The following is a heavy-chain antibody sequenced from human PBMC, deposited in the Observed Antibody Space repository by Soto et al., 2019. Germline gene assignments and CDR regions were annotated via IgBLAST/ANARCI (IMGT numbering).Heavy chain of an antibody. D-gene: IGHD3-10*01. J-gene: IGHJ4*02. CDR3: AKDGRGSGSHYSSFGY. V-gene: IGHV3-53*01. CDR2: IYSTGTT. CDR1: GFTVGNNY. Sequence: GGSLRLSCAASGFTVGNNYMSWVRQAPGKGLEWVSLIYSTGTTKYADSVKGRFTVSRDNAKNTLYLQMNSLRAEDTAVYYCAKDGRGSGSHYSSFGYWGQGTLVTVSS.